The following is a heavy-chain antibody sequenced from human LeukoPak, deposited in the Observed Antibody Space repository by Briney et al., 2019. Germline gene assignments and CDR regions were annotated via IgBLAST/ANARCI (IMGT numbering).Heavy chain of an antibody. CDR1: GFTFSSYA. CDR3: ARDQGATSFDY. J-gene: IGHJ4*02. Sequence: GGSLRLSCAASGFTFSSYAMSWVRQAPGKGLEWVSAISGSGGSTYYADSVRGRFTISRDNSKNTLYLQMNSLRAEDTAVYYCARDQGATSFDYWGQGTLVTVSS. CDR2: ISGSGGST. V-gene: IGHV3-23*01. D-gene: IGHD1-26*01.